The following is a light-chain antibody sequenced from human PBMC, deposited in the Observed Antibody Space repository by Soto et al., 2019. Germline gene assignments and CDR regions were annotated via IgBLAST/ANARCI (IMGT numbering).Light chain of an antibody. V-gene: IGLV1-47*01. CDR1: TSNIGSNY. CDR3: ATWDDSLNGFYV. CDR2: RNN. Sequence: SVLTXPPSASGTPGQGVTISCSGSTSNIGSNYVYWYQQLPGTAPKLLIYRNNQRPSGVPDRFSGSKSGTSASLAISGLRSDDEADYFCATWDDSLNGFYVFGTGTKVTV. J-gene: IGLJ1*01.